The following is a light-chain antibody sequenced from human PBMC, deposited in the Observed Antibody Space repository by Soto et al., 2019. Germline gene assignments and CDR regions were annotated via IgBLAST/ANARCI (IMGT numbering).Light chain of an antibody. CDR2: GAS. Sequence: EIVLTQSPGTLSLSPGERATLSCRASQSVTSTYLAWYQQKPGQAPRLLIYGASSTAIGIPDRLSGSVSGSVFILPIKRLEPEDFAVYYCQQYGSSHTFGQGTRLEIK. V-gene: IGKV3-20*01. CDR3: QQYGSSHT. J-gene: IGKJ5*01. CDR1: QSVTSTY.